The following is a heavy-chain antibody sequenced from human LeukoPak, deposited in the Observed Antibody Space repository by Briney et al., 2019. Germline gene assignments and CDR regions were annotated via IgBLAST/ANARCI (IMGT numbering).Heavy chain of an antibody. V-gene: IGHV3-23*01. Sequence: GGSLRLSCAGSGFTFNTYDMSWIRQAPGKGLAWVSTISGSADRTFYADAVKGRFTISRDNSKNTLYLQMNSLRVEDTAVYYCARRGSGGWGVFGIRGQGTTVIVSS. D-gene: IGHD2-8*01. CDR3: ARRGSGGWGVFGI. CDR1: GFTFNTYD. CDR2: ISGSADRT. J-gene: IGHJ3*01.